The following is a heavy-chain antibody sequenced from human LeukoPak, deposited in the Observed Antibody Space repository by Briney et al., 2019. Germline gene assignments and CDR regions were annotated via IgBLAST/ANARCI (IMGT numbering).Heavy chain of an antibody. CDR1: GFTFSSYG. Sequence: GGSLRLSCAASGFTFSSYGMSWVRQAPGKGLEYVSAISSNGGSTYYANSVKGRFTISRDNSKNTLYLQMNSLRAEDTAVYYCAKIQLWSSYYFDYWGQGTLVTVSS. J-gene: IGHJ4*02. V-gene: IGHV3-64*01. CDR3: AKIQLWSSYYFDY. CDR2: ISSNGGST. D-gene: IGHD5-18*01.